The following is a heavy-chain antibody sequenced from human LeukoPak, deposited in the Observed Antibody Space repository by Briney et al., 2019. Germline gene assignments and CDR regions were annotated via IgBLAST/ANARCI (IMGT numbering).Heavy chain of an antibody. CDR3: ARDTPTTGTRYFDY. Sequence: GGSLRLSCAASGFTFSGYSMNWVRQAPGKGLEWISYIDSSSNTIYYADSVKGRFTISRDNSKNTLYLQMNSLRTEDTAVYYCARDTPTTGTRYFDYWGQGTLVTVSS. CDR2: IDSSSNTI. CDR1: GFTFSGYS. V-gene: IGHV3-48*01. J-gene: IGHJ4*02. D-gene: IGHD1-1*01.